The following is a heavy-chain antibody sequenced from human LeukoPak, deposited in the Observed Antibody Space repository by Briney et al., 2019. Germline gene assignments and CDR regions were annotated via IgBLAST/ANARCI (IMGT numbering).Heavy chain of an antibody. D-gene: IGHD3-10*01. J-gene: IGHJ4*02. CDR2: INHSGST. V-gene: IGHV4-34*01. CDR3: ARRTSLWFGEFPQHKPYNFDC. CDR1: GGSFSGYY. Sequence: SETLSLTCAVYGGSFSGYYWSWIRQPPGKGLEWIGEINHSGSTNYNPSLKSRVTISVDTSKNQFSLKLSSVTAADTAVYYCARRTSLWFGEFPQHKPYNFDCWGQGTLVTVSS.